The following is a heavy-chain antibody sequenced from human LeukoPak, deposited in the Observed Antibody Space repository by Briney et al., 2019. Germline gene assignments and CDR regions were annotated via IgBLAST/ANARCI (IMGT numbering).Heavy chain of an antibody. CDR3: ARLSRMAVVTDDY. V-gene: IGHV4-39*01. Sequence: SETLSLTCTVSGGSISSSSYYWGWIRQPPGKGLEWIGSIYYSGSTYYNPSLKSRVTISVDTSKNQFSLKLSSVTAADTAVYYCARLSRMAVVTDDYWGQGTLVTVSS. CDR1: GGSISSSSYY. CDR2: IYYSGST. D-gene: IGHD6-19*01. J-gene: IGHJ4*02.